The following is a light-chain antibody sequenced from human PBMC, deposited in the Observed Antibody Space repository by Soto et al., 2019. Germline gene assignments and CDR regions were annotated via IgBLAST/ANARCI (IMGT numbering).Light chain of an antibody. CDR3: AAWDDSPNGAV. V-gene: IGLV1-44*01. CDR2: SNN. Sequence: QSVLTQPPSASGTPGQRVAISCSGSSSNIGSNSVNWFQQLPGTAPKLIIYSNNQRPSGVPDRISGSKSGTSASLAISGLQSEDEADYYCAAWDDSPNGAVFGGGTKLTVL. CDR1: SSNIGSNS. J-gene: IGLJ7*01.